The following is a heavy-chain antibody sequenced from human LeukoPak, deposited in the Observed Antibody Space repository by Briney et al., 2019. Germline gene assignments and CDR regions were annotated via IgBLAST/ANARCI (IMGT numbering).Heavy chain of an antibody. CDR3: AREGRYYYDSSGFFDY. J-gene: IGHJ4*02. Sequence: GGSLRLSXAASGFTFSDYYMSWIRQAPGKGLEWVSYISSSGSTIYYADSVKGRFTISRDNAKNSLYLQMNSLRAEDTAVYYCAREGRYYYDSSGFFDYWGQGTLVTVSS. CDR1: GFTFSDYY. V-gene: IGHV3-11*04. CDR2: ISSSGSTI. D-gene: IGHD3-22*01.